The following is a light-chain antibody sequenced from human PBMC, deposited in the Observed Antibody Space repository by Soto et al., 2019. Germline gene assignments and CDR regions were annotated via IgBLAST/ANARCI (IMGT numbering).Light chain of an antibody. CDR2: DAS. J-gene: IGKJ2*01. V-gene: IGKV3-11*01. Sequence: EIVLTQSPATLSLSPGERATLSCRASQSVSSYLAWYQQKPGQAPRLLIYDASNRATGIPARFSGSGSGTDFTLHISSLEPEDFAVYYCQQRSSWPPYSFGQGTKLEIK. CDR3: QQRSSWPPYS. CDR1: QSVSSY.